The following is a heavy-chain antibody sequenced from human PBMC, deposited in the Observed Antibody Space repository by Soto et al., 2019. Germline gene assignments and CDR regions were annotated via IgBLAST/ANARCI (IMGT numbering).Heavy chain of an antibody. Sequence: GGSLRLSCAASGFTFSTYWMHWVRQVPGKGLVWVSRINSDGGSTTYADSVKGRFTISRDNAKSTLYLQLNSLRVEDTAVYYCASSLLTPFDYWGQGTLVTVSS. V-gene: IGHV3-74*01. D-gene: IGHD7-27*01. J-gene: IGHJ4*02. CDR3: ASSLLTPFDY. CDR2: INSDGGST. CDR1: GFTFSTYW.